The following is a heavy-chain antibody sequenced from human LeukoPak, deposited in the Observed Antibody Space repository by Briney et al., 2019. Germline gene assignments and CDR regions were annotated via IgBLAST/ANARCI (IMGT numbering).Heavy chain of an antibody. Sequence: GGSLRLSCAASGFTFSSYAMSWVRQAPGKGLEWVSAISGSGGSTYYADSVKGRFTISRDNSKNTLYLQMNSLRAEDTAVYYCAKDQAPHYYGSGSYVLFDYWGQGTLVTVSS. CDR3: AKDQAPHYYGSGSYVLFDY. CDR2: ISGSGGST. J-gene: IGHJ4*02. CDR1: GFTFSSYA. V-gene: IGHV3-23*01. D-gene: IGHD3-10*01.